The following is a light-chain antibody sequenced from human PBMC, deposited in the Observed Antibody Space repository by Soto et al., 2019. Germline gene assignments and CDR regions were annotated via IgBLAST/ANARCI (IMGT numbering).Light chain of an antibody. J-gene: IGKJ1*01. V-gene: IGKV3-15*01. Sequence: EIVMTQSPATLSVSPGERATLSCRASQSVSSNLAWYQQKPGQAPRLLIYGASTRATGIPARFSGSGSGTEFTLTISSLQSEDFAIYFCQHYHNWPQDRTLGQGTKVEIK. CDR1: QSVSSN. CDR3: QHYHNWPQDRT. CDR2: GAS.